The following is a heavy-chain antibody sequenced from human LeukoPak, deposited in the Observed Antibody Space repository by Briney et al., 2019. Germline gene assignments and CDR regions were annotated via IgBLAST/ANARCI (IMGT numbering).Heavy chain of an antibody. Sequence: GSLRLSCVVSEFTFSNYAMHWVRQPPGKGLEWVAVVSSHGNDGYYADSVRGRFTISRDNSKNTLYLQIDSLRLEDTAIYYCTRDAYNFNDFDYWGQGTLVTVSS. V-gene: IGHV3-30*17. J-gene: IGHJ4*02. CDR3: TRDAYNFNDFDY. D-gene: IGHD5-24*01. CDR2: VSSHGNDG. CDR1: EFTFSNYA.